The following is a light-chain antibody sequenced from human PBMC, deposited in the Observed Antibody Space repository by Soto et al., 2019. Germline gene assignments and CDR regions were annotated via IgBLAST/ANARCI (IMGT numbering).Light chain of an antibody. CDR1: SSNIGAGYD. V-gene: IGLV1-40*01. Sequence: QSVLTQPPSMSGAPGQRVTISCTGSSSNIGAGYDVHWYQLLPGTAPKLLIYGNTNRPSGVPDRFSGSKSGTSASLAITGRRAEDVADYYCQSHDSSLNSWVFGGGTKLTVL. J-gene: IGLJ3*02. CDR2: GNT. CDR3: QSHDSSLNSWV.